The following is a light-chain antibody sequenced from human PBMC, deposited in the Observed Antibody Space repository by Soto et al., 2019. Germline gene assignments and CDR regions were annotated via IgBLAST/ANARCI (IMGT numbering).Light chain of an antibody. Sequence: IQLPQSPSTLSAYVGDRVTITCRASQGISSYLAWYQQKPGKAPKRLIYAAYNLQSGVPSRFSGSGSGTDFTLTISCLQSEDFATYYCQQYYSYPRTFGQGTKVDI. CDR2: AAY. V-gene: IGKV1-9*01. J-gene: IGKJ1*01. CDR1: QGISSY. CDR3: QQYYSYPRT.